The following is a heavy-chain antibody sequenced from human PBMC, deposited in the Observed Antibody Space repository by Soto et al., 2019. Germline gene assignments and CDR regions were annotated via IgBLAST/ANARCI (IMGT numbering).Heavy chain of an antibody. CDR3: AKDILTGYAGGGWFDP. D-gene: IGHD3-9*01. Sequence: GGSLRLSCAASGFTFSSYAMSWVRQAPGKGLEWVSAISGSGVSTYYADSVKGRFTISRDNSKNTLYLQMNSLRAEDTAVYYCAKDILTGYAGGGWFDPWGQGTLVTVSS. J-gene: IGHJ5*02. V-gene: IGHV3-23*01. CDR2: ISGSGVST. CDR1: GFTFSSYA.